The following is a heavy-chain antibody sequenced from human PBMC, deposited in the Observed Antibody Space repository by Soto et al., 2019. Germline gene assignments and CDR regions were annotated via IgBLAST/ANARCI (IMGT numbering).Heavy chain of an antibody. J-gene: IGHJ6*02. CDR1: GLSFSSYG. Sequence: TGGSLRLSCAAYGLSFSSYGMHWVRQAPGKGLEWVAVIWYDGTNENYAESVKGRFSIFRDNSKDTLYLLMNSLRVEDTAVYYCVRDNTGMDVWGQGTTVTVSS. CDR2: IWYDGTNE. CDR3: VRDNTGMDV. V-gene: IGHV3-33*01.